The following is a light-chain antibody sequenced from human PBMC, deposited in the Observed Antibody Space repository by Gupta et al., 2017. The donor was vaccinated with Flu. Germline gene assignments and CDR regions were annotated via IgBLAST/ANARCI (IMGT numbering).Light chain of an antibody. CDR1: TSDVGTYNF. J-gene: IGLJ1*01. Sequence: QSGLTQPAYVSGSPGQSITISCTGTTSDVGTYNFVSWYQQHPGKAPKVLIYEATHRPSGVSDRFSGSKSGNTASLSISGLQAEDEAQYYCCSYAGSFDYVCGGGTLVTVL. CDR2: EAT. V-gene: IGLV2-23*01. CDR3: CSYAGSFDYV.